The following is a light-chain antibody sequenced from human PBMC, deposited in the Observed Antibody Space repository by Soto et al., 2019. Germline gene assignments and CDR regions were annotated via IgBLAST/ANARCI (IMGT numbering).Light chain of an antibody. CDR2: EVN. Sequence: QSALTQPPSASGSPGQSVTISCTGTSSDVGGYNFVSWFQQNPGKAPKLMIYEVNKRPSGVPDRFSGSKSGNTASLTVSGLQAEDEADYYCSSYAGSNNFVVFGGGTKLPVL. CDR1: SSDVGGYNF. V-gene: IGLV2-8*01. CDR3: SSYAGSNNFVV. J-gene: IGLJ2*01.